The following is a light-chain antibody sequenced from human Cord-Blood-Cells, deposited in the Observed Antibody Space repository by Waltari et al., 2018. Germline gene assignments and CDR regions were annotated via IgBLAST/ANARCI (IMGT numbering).Light chain of an antibody. Sequence: QSALTQPASVSGSPGQSITISCTGTSSDVGGYNYVSWYQQHPGKAPKLIIYEVSKRPSGVSNRFSGSKSGNTASLTISGLQAEEEADYYCSSYTSSSTVFGGGTKLTVL. V-gene: IGLV2-14*01. J-gene: IGLJ2*01. CDR1: SSDVGGYNY. CDR3: SSYTSSSTV. CDR2: EVS.